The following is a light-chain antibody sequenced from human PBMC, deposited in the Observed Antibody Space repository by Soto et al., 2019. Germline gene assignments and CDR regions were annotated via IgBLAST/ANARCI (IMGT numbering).Light chain of an antibody. CDR1: QSISSW. CDR2: KAS. V-gene: IGKV1-5*03. J-gene: IGKJ2*01. Sequence: DIQMTQSPSTLSASVGYRVTITCRARQSISSWLAWDQQKPGKAPKLLIYKASSLESGVPSRFSGSGSGTEFTLTISSLQPDDFATYYCQQYNSYLYTCGQGTKLEIK. CDR3: QQYNSYLYT.